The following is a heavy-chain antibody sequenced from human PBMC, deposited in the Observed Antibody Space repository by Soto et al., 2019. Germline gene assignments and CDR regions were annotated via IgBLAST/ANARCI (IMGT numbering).Heavy chain of an antibody. Sequence: EVQLVESGGGLVQPGRSLRLSCAASGFTFDDYAMHWVRRVPGKGLEWVSSISWNSNIIGYADSVKARFTISRDNAKNSLYLQMNSLRPEDTALYYCAKGDPDGFCSGGRCYFDYWGQGTLVTVSS. J-gene: IGHJ4*02. V-gene: IGHV3-9*01. CDR1: GFTFDDYA. CDR2: ISWNSNII. D-gene: IGHD2-15*01. CDR3: AKGDPDGFCSGGRCYFDY.